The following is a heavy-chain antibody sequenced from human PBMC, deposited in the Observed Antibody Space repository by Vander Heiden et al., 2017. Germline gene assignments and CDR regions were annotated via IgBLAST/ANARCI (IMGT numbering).Heavy chain of an antibody. CDR2: ISGSGGST. J-gene: IGHJ3*02. Sequence: APGKGLEWVSAISGSGGSTYYADSVKSRFTISRDNSKNTLYLQMNSLRAEDTAVYYCAKKGRGGKAYHFLWDKNAFDIWGQGTMVTVSS. V-gene: IGHV3-23*01. D-gene: IGHD3-16*01. CDR3: AKKGRGGKAYHFLWDKNAFDI.